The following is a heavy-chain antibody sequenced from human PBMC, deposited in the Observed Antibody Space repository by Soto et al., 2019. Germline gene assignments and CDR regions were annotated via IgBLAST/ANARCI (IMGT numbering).Heavy chain of an antibody. Sequence: QITLKESGPTLMKPTRTLTLTCTFSGFSLDTIGVGVGWISQPPGKALEWLALIYWDDDDRYSPSLKSRLTVTKDTSRNQVVLTLANVDPVDTASYYCTHCTYDFSSASVYYFDYWVQGTPVTVSS. D-gene: IGHD3-3*01. CDR1: GFSLDTIGVG. CDR3: THCTYDFSSASVYYFDY. V-gene: IGHV2-5*02. J-gene: IGHJ4*02. CDR2: IYWDDDD.